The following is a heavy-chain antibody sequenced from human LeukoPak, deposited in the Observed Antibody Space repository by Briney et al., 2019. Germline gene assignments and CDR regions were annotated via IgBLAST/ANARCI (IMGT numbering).Heavy chain of an antibody. J-gene: IGHJ4*02. CDR2: ISSSSSYT. V-gene: IGHV3-21*05. D-gene: IGHD1-26*01. CDR3: ARSGSGSYYDY. CDR1: GFTFSSYE. Sequence: GGSLRLSCAASGFTFSSYEMNWVRQAPGKGLEWVSYISSSSSYTNYADSVKGRFTISRDNAKNSLYLQMNSLRAEDTAVYYCARSGSGSYYDYWGQGTLVTVSS.